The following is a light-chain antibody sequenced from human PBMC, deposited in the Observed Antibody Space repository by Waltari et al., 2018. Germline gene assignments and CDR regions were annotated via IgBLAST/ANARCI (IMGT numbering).Light chain of an antibody. V-gene: IGKV3-15*01. CDR1: QSISSN. CDR2: GAY. J-gene: IGKJ3*01. CDR3: QKYNSAPIFT. Sequence: DIVMTQSPATLSVSPGERVTLSCRASQSISSNLAWYQQGPGQAPKLLIYGAYNRATGIPARFSGSGSGTEFTLTISSLQPEDVATYYCQKYNSAPIFTFGPGTKVDIK.